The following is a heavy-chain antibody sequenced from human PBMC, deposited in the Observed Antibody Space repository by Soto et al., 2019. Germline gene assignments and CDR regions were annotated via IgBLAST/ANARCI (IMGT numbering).Heavy chain of an antibody. J-gene: IGHJ6*02. D-gene: IGHD3-22*01. V-gene: IGHV3-13*05. Sequence: SLRLSCVASGFILSGYDMHWVRQVTGKGLEWVSAIGTAGDPYYSGSVKGRFTISRGNAENSVYLQMNSLRAGDTAVYYCARAGYDSSGYYFYAMDVWGPGTTVTVSS. CDR2: IGTAGDP. CDR1: GFILSGYD. CDR3: ARAGYDSSGYYFYAMDV.